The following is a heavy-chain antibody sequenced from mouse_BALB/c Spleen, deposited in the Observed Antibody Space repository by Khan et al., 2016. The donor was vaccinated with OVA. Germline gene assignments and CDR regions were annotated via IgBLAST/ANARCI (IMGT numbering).Heavy chain of an antibody. V-gene: IGHV1-4*01. D-gene: IGHD3-1*01. CDR1: GYTFSSYT. J-gene: IGHJ3*01. CDR3: VREGAYQRSDGWFAY. CDR2: INPSNSYT. Sequence: VKLQESGAELARPGASVKMSCRASGYTFSSYTIHWIIQRPGQALEWIGHINPSNSYTNYNQNFKDKATLIVDKSSTTAYMQLRSLTSEDSAVYYCVREGAYQRSDGWFAYWGQGTLVTVSA.